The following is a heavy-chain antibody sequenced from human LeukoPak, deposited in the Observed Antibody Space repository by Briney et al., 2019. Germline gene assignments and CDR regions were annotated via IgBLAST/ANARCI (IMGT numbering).Heavy chain of an antibody. CDR2: IYHSGNT. CDR1: GFTFSDYY. V-gene: IGHV4-38-2*01. CDR3: AGTYSLYDPFDI. Sequence: GALRLSCAASGFTFSDYYMSWIRQAPGKGLEWIGNIYHSGNTYYNPSLKSRVSLSVDTSENQFSLKLSSVTAADTAVYYCAGTYSLYDPFDIWGQGTMVTVSS. D-gene: IGHD6-13*01. J-gene: IGHJ3*02.